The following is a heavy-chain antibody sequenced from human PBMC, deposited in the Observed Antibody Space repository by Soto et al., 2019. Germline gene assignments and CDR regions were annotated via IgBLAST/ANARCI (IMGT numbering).Heavy chain of an antibody. CDR1: GGSISSYY. V-gene: IGHV4-4*07. D-gene: IGHD6-13*01. J-gene: IGHJ6*02. CDR2: IYTSGST. Sequence: SETLSLTCTVSGGSISSYYWSWIRQPAGKGLEWIGRIYTSGSTNYNPSLKSRVTMSVDTSKNQFSLKLSSVTAADTAVYYCARVVHPTAAAAGFYYGMDVWGQGTTVTVSS. CDR3: ARVVHPTAAAAGFYYGMDV.